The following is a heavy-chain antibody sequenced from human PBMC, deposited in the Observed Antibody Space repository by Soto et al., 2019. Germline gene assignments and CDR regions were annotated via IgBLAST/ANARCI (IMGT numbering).Heavy chain of an antibody. CDR2: IKSKTDGGTT. J-gene: IGHJ4*02. CDR1: GFTFSNAW. V-gene: IGHV3-15*07. Sequence: GGSLRLSCAASGFTFSNAWMNWVRQAPGKGLEWVGRIKSKTDGGTTDYAAPVKGRFTISRDDSKNTLYLQMNSLKTEDTAVYYCTTDRFVLGDVDSYAYYYDSSGPQVDYWGQGTLVTVSS. CDR3: TTDRFVLGDVDSYAYYYDSSGPQVDY. D-gene: IGHD3-22*01.